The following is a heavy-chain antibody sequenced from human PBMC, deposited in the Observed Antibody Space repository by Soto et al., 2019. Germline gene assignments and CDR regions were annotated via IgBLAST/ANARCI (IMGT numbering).Heavy chain of an antibody. Sequence: VQLVESGGGVVQPGRSLRLSCAASGFTFSSYGMHWVRQAPGKGLEWVAVIWYDGSNKYYADSVKGRFTISRDNSKNTLYLQMNSLRAEDTAVYYCAREFISGSYGWWGQGTLVTVSS. CDR2: IWYDGSNK. CDR3: AREFISGSYGW. CDR1: GFTFSSYG. J-gene: IGHJ4*02. V-gene: IGHV3-33*01. D-gene: IGHD1-26*01.